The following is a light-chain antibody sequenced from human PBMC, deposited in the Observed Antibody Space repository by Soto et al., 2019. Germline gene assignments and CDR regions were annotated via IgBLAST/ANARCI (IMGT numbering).Light chain of an antibody. J-gene: IGLJ2*01. CDR3: SSYTTSSIVI. CDR1: SSDVGDYKY. CDR2: EVS. Sequence: QSALTQPASVSGSPGQSITISCTGTSSDVGDYKYVSWYQQHPGKAPKLMIYEVSDRPSGVSNRFSGSKSGNTASLTISGLQAEDEADYYCSSYTTSSIVIFGGGTTLTVL. V-gene: IGLV2-14*01.